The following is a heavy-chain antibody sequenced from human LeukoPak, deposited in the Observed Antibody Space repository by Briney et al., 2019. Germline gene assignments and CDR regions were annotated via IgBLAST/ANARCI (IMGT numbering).Heavy chain of an antibody. CDR3: ATDPPYYDSSGYYYDY. D-gene: IGHD3-22*01. V-gene: IGHV3-21*01. Sequence: GGSLRLSCAASGFTFSTYSMNWVRQAPGKGLEWVSSISGSSIYIYYADSVKGRFTISRDNAKNSLYLQMNSLRAEDTAVYYCATDPPYYDSSGYYYDYWGQGTLVTVYS. CDR1: GFTFSTYS. J-gene: IGHJ4*02. CDR2: ISGSSIYI.